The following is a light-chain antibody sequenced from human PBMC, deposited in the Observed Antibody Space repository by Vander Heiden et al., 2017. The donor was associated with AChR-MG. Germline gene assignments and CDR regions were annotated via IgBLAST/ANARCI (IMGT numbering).Light chain of an antibody. J-gene: IGKJ2*01. CDR1: QSVLYSSNNKNY. V-gene: IGKV4-1*01. CDR2: WAS. Sequence: DIVMTQSPDSLAVSLGERATINCKSSQSVLYSSNNKNYLAWYQQKPGQPPKLLIYWASTRESGVPDRFSGSGCGTDFTLTISSLQAEDVAVYYCQQYYSTPPYTFGQRTKLEIK. CDR3: QQYYSTPPYT.